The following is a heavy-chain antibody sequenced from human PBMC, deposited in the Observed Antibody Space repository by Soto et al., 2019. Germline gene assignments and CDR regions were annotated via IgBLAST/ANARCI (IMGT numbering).Heavy chain of an antibody. CDR2: INGGNGGT. CDR1: GFTFTKHA. Sequence: EVQLLESGGGLVQPGGSLRLSCAASGFTFTKHAMTWVRQAPGKGLEWIATINGGNGGTYYTDSVTGRFTISRAKFKSPLYLQMDSPRSEDTAMYYCASGDVLLVAIITSLTDPWGQGTLVTVSS. D-gene: IGHD3-22*01. CDR3: ASGDVLLVAIITSLTDP. J-gene: IGHJ5*02. V-gene: IGHV3-23*01.